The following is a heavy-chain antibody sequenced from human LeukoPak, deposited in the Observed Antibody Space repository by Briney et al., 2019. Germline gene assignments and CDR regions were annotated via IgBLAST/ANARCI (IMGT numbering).Heavy chain of an antibody. CDR3: ARDSYGGNAPWYFDL. CDR2: IYYSGST. V-gene: IGHV4-31*03. J-gene: IGHJ2*01. Sequence: SETLSLTCTVSGGSISSGGYYWSWIRQHPGKGLEGIGYIYYSGSTYYNPSLKSRVTISVDTSKNQFSLKLSSVTAADTAVYYCARDSYGGNAPWYFDLWGRGTLVTVSS. CDR1: GGSISSGGYY. D-gene: IGHD4-23*01.